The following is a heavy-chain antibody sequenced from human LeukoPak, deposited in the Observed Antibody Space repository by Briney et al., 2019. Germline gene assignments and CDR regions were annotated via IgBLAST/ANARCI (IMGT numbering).Heavy chain of an antibody. CDR1: GGSISSSSYY. CDR2: IYYSGST. V-gene: IGHV4-39*01. Sequence: SETLSLTCTVSGGSISSSSYYWGWVRQPPGKGLEWLGSIYYSGSTYYNPSLKSRVTISVDTSKNQFSLKLSSVTAADTAVYYCARRVALRFLEWFDYWRQGTLVTVSS. CDR3: ARRVALRFLEWFDY. J-gene: IGHJ4*02. D-gene: IGHD3-3*01.